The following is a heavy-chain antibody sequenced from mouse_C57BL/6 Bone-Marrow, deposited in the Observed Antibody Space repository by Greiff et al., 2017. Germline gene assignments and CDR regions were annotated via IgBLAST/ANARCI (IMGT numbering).Heavy chain of an antibody. CDR2: ISSGGSYT. V-gene: IGHV5-6*01. CDR3: ARQANCAWFAY. D-gene: IGHD4-1*01. J-gene: IGHJ3*01. Sequence: EVKLVESGGDLVKPGGSLTLSCAASGFTFSSYGMSWVRQTPDKRLEWVATISSGGSYTSYPDSVKGRFTISRDNAQTTLYLQMSSLKSEDTAMYYCARQANCAWFAYWGQGTLVTVSA. CDR1: GFTFSSYG.